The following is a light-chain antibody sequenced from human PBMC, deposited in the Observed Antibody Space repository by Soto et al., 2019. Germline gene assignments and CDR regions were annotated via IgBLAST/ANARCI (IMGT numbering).Light chain of an antibody. J-gene: IGKJ2*03. CDR1: QSIRTS. CDR3: QQTYSTLNS. Sequence: DIQVTQSPSSLSASAGDRVTITCRASQSIRTSLNWYQQRPGKPPKLLIHTASTLQSGVPSRFSGSGSGTDFTLTISSLQPEDFATYYCQQTYSTLNSFGQGTKLEIK. CDR2: TAS. V-gene: IGKV1-39*01.